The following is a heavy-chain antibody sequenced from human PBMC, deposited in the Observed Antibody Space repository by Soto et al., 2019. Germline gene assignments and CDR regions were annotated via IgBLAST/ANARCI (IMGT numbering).Heavy chain of an antibody. Sequence: SETLSLTCTVSGGSISSGDYYWSWIRQPPGKGLEWIGYIYYSGSTYYNPSLKSRVTISVDTSKNQFSLKLSSVTAADTAVYYCAKDAVVVPPFPGRNYYYGMDVWGQGTTVTVSS. J-gene: IGHJ6*02. D-gene: IGHD2-2*01. CDR2: IYYSGST. CDR3: AKDAVVVPPFPGRNYYYGMDV. V-gene: IGHV4-30-4*01. CDR1: GGSISSGDYY.